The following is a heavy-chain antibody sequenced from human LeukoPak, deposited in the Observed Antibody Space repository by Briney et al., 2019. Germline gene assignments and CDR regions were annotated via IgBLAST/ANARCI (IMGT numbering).Heavy chain of an antibody. J-gene: IGHJ6*02. D-gene: IGHD6-13*01. CDR1: GGTFTIYA. CDR2: IIHIFGTA. CDR3: ARLAAAGTNGAYYYYGMDV. Sequence: SVKVSCMASGGTFTIYASSWVRQAPGQGREWMGGIIHIFGTANYAQKFQGRVTITADEATSTAYMELSSLRSEDTAVYYCARLAAAGTNGAYYYYGMDVWGQGTTVTVSS. V-gene: IGHV1-69*13.